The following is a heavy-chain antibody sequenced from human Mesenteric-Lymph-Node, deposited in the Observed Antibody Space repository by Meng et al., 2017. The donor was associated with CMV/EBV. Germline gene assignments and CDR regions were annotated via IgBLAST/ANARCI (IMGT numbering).Heavy chain of an antibody. CDR1: GYTFHIYA. CDR3: ARGPEWELDDY. D-gene: IGHD1-26*01. CDR2: INADNGNT. J-gene: IGHJ4*02. Sequence: SCEASGYTFHIYAMYWMRQAPGQRLEWMGWINADNGNTEYSQNFQGRVTITRDTSASTAYLELSSLRSEDTAVYYCARGPEWELDDYWGQGTLVTVSS. V-gene: IGHV1-3*01.